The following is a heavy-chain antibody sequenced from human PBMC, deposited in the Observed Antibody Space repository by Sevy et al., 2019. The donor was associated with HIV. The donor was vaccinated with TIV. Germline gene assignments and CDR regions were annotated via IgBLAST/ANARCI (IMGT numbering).Heavy chain of an antibody. CDR2: ISYDASNK. CDR3: ARDAATFGGVIAIYLDY. J-gene: IGHJ4*02. D-gene: IGHD3-16*02. Sequence: GGSLRLSCAASGFTFSSYAMHWVRQAPGKGLEWVAVISYDASNKYNADSVKGRFTISRDNSKNTSYLQMNSLRAEDTAVYYCARDAATFGGVIAIYLDYWGQGTLVTVSS. V-gene: IGHV3-30-3*01. CDR1: GFTFSSYA.